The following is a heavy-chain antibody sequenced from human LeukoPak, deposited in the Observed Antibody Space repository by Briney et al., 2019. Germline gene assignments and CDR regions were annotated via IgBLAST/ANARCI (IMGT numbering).Heavy chain of an antibody. CDR1: GYAFTGYY. V-gene: IGHV1-2*02. CDR3: AREYYDSSGLTPDY. D-gene: IGHD3-22*01. J-gene: IGHJ4*02. Sequence: ASVMVSCKAYGYAFTGYYMHWVRQAPGQGLEWMGWINPNSGVTNYAQKFQGRVTMTRDTSISTAYMEVSRLRSDDTAVYYCAREYYDSSGLTPDYWGQGTLVTVSS. CDR2: INPNSGVT.